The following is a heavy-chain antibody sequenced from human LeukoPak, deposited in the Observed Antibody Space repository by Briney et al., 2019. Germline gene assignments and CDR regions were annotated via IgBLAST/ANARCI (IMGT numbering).Heavy chain of an antibody. J-gene: IGHJ3*02. V-gene: IGHV4-38-2*02. Sequence: PSETLSLTCTVSGYSIRTDYYWGWIRQPPGKGPEWIGTIYKSGNTYYNPSLRSRVTISVDTSKNQFSLKVRYMTAADTAVYYCAKSNGYGLVDIWGQGTMVTVSS. CDR2: IYKSGNT. CDR1: GYSIRTDYY. D-gene: IGHD3-10*01. CDR3: AKSNGYGLVDI.